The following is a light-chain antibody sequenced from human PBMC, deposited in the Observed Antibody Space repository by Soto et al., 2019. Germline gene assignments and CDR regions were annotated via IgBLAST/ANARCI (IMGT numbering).Light chain of an antibody. J-gene: IGKJ5*01. CDR1: QSVHFNY. CDR2: GAS. Sequence: EAVLTQSPGTLSLSPGERATLSCRPSQSVHFNYLAWYQQKPGQAPRLLIYGASSRATGIPDRFRGSGSGTDFTLTISRLEPEDFAVYYCQHYDGSPITFGHGTRLEIK. CDR3: QHYDGSPIT. V-gene: IGKV3-20*01.